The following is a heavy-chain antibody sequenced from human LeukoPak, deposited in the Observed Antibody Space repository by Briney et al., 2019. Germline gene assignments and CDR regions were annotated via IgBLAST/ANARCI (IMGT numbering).Heavy chain of an antibody. V-gene: IGHV3-21*01. D-gene: IGHD3-22*01. CDR3: ASGDVYDSSGYLDY. CDR1: GFSFRSYS. J-gene: IGHJ4*02. CDR2: ITSGSNYI. Sequence: GGSLRLSCAASGFSFRSYSMNWVRQAPGKGLEWVSSITSGSNYIYYADSLKGRFTISRDNAKNSLYLQIHSLTAEDTAVYYCASGDVYDSSGYLDYWGQGTLVTVSS.